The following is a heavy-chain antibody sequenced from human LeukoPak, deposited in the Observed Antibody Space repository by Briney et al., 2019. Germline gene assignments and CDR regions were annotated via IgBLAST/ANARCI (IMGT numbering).Heavy chain of an antibody. CDR1: GGSISSYY. D-gene: IGHD3-22*01. CDR2: IYTSGST. CDR3: ARDRYYDSSGYYHDAFDI. Sequence: SETLSLTCTVSGGSISSYYWSWIRQPAGKGLEWIGRIYTSGSTNYNPSLKSRVTMSVDTSKNQFSLKLSSVTAADTAVYYCARDRYYDSSGYYHDAFDIWGQGTMVTVSS. V-gene: IGHV4-4*07. J-gene: IGHJ3*02.